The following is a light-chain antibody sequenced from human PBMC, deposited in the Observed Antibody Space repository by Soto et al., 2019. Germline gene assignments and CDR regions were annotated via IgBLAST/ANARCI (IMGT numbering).Light chain of an antibody. Sequence: QAVVTQAPSASGTPGQRVTISCSGSSSNIGSDFVSWYQQLPGTAPKLLIYHNYQRPSGVPDRFSGSKSVTSASLAISDLLSADEADYYCSAWDDSLSSYVFGAGTKVTVL. CDR3: SAWDDSLSSYV. CDR1: SSNIGSDF. J-gene: IGLJ1*01. CDR2: HNY. V-gene: IGLV1-47*01.